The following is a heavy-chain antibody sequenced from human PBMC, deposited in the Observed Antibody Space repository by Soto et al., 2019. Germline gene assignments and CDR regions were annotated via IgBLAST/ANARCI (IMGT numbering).Heavy chain of an antibody. D-gene: IGHD6-6*01. V-gene: IGHV1-8*01. CDR2: LNPKSGNT. CDR3: ARVTAGSSDFEY. J-gene: IGHJ4*02. Sequence: ASLKVSCKAAGCSFTKFDINGVRRAPGQGLEWMGWLNPKSGNTGYAQNLQGRVTMTRDTSISTAYMELRSLRSEDTALYYCARVTAGSSDFEYWGQGTLVTVSS. CDR1: GCSFTKFD.